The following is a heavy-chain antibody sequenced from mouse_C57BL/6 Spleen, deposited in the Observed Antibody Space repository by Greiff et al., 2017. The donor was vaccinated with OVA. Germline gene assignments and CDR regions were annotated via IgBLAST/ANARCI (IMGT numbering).Heavy chain of an antibody. V-gene: IGHV1-26*01. Sequence: EVQLQQSGPELVKPGASVKISCKASGYTFTDYYMNWVKQSHGKSLEWIGDINPNNGGTSYNQKFKGKATLTVDKSSSTAYMELRSLTSEDSAVYYCALYGSSYWFAYWGQGTLVTVSA. CDR2: INPNNGGT. CDR1: GYTFTDYY. J-gene: IGHJ3*01. CDR3: ALYGSSYWFAY. D-gene: IGHD1-1*01.